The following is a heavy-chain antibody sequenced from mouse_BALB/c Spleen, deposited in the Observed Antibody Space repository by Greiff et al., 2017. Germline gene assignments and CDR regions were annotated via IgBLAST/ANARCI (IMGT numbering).Heavy chain of an antibody. Sequence: EVQGVESGGGLVQPGGSMKLSCVASGFTFSSYWMSWVRQSPEKGLEWVAEIRLKSDNYATHYAESVKGKFTISRDDSKSRLYLQMNSLRAEDTGIYYCTTVENWGQGTLVTVSA. V-gene: IGHV6-6*02. CDR3: TTVEN. CDR1: GFTFSSYW. D-gene: IGHD1-1*01. CDR2: IRLKSDNYAT. J-gene: IGHJ3*01.